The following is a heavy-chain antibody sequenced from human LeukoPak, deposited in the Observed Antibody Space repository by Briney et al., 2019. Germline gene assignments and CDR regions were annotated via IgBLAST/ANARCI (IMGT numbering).Heavy chain of an antibody. CDR2: ISADNGNT. D-gene: IGHD2-2*01. J-gene: IGHJ3*02. CDR1: GYTFTSNG. CDR3: AIRGPSRSLFGFDI. Sequence: ASVKVSCKASGYTFTSNGISWVRQAPGQGLEWMGWISADNGNTNYAQKVQGRVTMTTDTSTSTAYMDLRSLRSDDTAVYYCAIRGPSRSLFGFDIWGQGTMVTVSS. V-gene: IGHV1-18*01.